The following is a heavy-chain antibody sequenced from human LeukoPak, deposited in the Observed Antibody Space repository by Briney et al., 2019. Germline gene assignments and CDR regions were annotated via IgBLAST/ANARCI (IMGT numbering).Heavy chain of an antibody. Sequence: AGGSLRLSCATSGFTFSSYWMSWVRQAPGKGLEWVAFIRYDGSNKYYADSVKGRFTISRDNSKNTLYLQMNSLRAEDTAVYYCAKDHRAYCGGDCVDFDYWGQGTLVTVSS. CDR2: IRYDGSNK. CDR3: AKDHRAYCGGDCVDFDY. CDR1: GFTFSSYW. J-gene: IGHJ4*02. V-gene: IGHV3-30*02. D-gene: IGHD2-21*02.